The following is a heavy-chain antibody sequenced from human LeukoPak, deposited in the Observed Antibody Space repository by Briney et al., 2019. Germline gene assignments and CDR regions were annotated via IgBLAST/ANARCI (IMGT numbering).Heavy chain of an antibody. CDR2: IHYSGIT. CDR1: GGSISSGGYY. Sequence: PSQTLSLTCTVSGGSISSGGYYWSWIRQHPGEGLEWIGYIHYSGITYYNPSLKSRVTISVATSKNQFSLKLTSVTAADTAVYYCATSVVTTELFFDYWGQGTLVTVSS. V-gene: IGHV4-31*03. J-gene: IGHJ4*02. CDR3: ATSVVTTELFFDY. D-gene: IGHD2-21*02.